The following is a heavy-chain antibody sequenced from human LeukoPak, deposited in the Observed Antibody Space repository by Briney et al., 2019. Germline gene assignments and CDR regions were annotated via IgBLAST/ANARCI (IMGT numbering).Heavy chain of an antibody. V-gene: IGHV4-59*01. D-gene: IGHD1-26*01. Sequence: ASETLSLTCTVSGGSISSYYWSWIRQPPGKGLEWIGYIYYSGSTNYNPSLKSRVTISVDTSKNQFSLKLSSVTAADTAVYYCAREGGTYGYNWFDPWGQGTLVTVSS. CDR1: GGSISSYY. J-gene: IGHJ5*02. CDR2: IYYSGST. CDR3: AREGGTYGYNWFDP.